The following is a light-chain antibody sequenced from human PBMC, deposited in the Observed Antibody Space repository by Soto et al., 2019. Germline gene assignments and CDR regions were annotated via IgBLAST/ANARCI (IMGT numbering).Light chain of an antibody. Sequence: DIQLTQSPPFLSASVGDRVTITCRASQGISRYLAWYQQKPGKAPMLLIYAASILQSGVPTRFSGTGSGTEFTLAISSLQPEDCASYYCQQLDSYPFTFGPGTKVDIK. CDR2: AAS. J-gene: IGKJ3*01. V-gene: IGKV1-9*01. CDR1: QGISRY. CDR3: QQLDSYPFT.